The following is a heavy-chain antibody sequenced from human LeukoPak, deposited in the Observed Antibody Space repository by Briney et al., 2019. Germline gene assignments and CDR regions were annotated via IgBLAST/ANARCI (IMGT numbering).Heavy chain of an antibody. V-gene: IGHV1-24*01. CDR3: ARLSAYYYGSFFYYYMDV. Sequence: ASVKVSCKVSGYTLTELSMHWVRQAPGKGLEWMGGFDPEDGETIYAQKFQGRVTMTEDTSTDTAYMELSSLRAEDTALYYCARLSAYYYGSFFYYYMDVWGKGTTVTVSS. J-gene: IGHJ6*03. D-gene: IGHD3-10*01. CDR2: FDPEDGET. CDR1: GYTLTELS.